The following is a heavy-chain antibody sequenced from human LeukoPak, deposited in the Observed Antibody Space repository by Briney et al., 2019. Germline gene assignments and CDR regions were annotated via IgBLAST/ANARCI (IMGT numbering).Heavy chain of an antibody. D-gene: IGHD3-22*01. J-gene: IGHJ6*02. Sequence: GASVKVSCKASGYTFTSYDINWVRQATGQGLEWMGRIIPILGIANYAQKFQGRVTITADKSTSTAYMELSSLRSEDTAVYYCARVDRDYYGMDVWGQGTTVTVSS. V-gene: IGHV1-69*04. CDR1: GYTFTSYD. CDR3: ARVDRDYYGMDV. CDR2: IIPILGIA.